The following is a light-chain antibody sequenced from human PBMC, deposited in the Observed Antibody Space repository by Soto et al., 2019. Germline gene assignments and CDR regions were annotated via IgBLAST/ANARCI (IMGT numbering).Light chain of an antibody. CDR2: GAS. CDR3: QQSGSSPWT. CDR1: QSVSSSY. Sequence: EIVLTQSPGTLSLSPGERATLSCRASQSVSSSYLAWYQQKPGQAPRLLIYGASNRATGIPDRFSGSGSGTDFTLTIIRLEPEDFAVYYCQQSGSSPWTFGQGTKVGIK. J-gene: IGKJ1*01. V-gene: IGKV3-20*01.